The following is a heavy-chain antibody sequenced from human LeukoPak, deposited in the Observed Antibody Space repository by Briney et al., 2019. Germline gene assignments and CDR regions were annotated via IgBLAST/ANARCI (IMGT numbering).Heavy chain of an antibody. V-gene: IGHV3-30*04. CDR3: ARAIMTTVYYYYYMDV. Sequence: GGSLRLSCAASGFTFSSYAMHWVRQAPGKGLEWVAVISYDGSNKYYADSVKGQFTISRDNSKNTLYLQMNSLRAEDTAVYYCARAIMTTVYYYYYMDVWGKGTTVTVSS. CDR1: GFTFSSYA. J-gene: IGHJ6*03. D-gene: IGHD4-17*01. CDR2: ISYDGSNK.